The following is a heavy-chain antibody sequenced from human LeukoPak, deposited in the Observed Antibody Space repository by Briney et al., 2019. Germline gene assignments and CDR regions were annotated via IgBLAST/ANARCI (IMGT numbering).Heavy chain of an antibody. CDR1: GYSFTSYW. D-gene: IGHD3-16*01. CDR3: ARRPGRGGFSWFDP. V-gene: IGHV5-51*07. Sequence: GESLKISCKGSGYSFTSYWIGWVHQMPGKGLEWMGIINPGDSDTRYSPSFQGQVTITADKSISTAYLQWSSLKASDSAMYYCARRPGRGGFSWFDPWGQGTLVTVSS. J-gene: IGHJ5*02. CDR2: INPGDSDT.